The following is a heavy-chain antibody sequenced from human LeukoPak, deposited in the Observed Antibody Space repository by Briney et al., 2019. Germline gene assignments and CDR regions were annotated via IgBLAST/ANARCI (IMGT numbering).Heavy chain of an antibody. J-gene: IGHJ4*02. D-gene: IGHD1-26*01. CDR2: INSDGSST. CDR3: ARATGSYYSLWY. CDR1: GFTFSIYW. Sequence: GGSLRLSCAASGFTFSIYWMHWVRQAPGKGLVWVSRINSDGSSTSYADSVKGRFTVSRDNAKNTLYLQMNSLRAEDTAVYYCARATGSYYSLWYWGQGTLVTVSS. V-gene: IGHV3-74*01.